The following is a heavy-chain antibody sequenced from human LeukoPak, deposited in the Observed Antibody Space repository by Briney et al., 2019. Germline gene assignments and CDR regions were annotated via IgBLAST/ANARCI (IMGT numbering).Heavy chain of an antibody. D-gene: IGHD6-13*01. V-gene: IGHV4-59*01. CDR2: IYYSGST. Sequence: KTSETLSLTCTVSGGSISSYDWSWIRQRPGQGLDWIGYIYYSGSTNYNPSLTCRVTISVESSNNQFSLKLSCVTSAPLAVYCCARGAETQLQLYYFDYWDPGTLVTVSS. CDR3: ARGAETQLQLYYFDY. J-gene: IGHJ4*02. CDR1: GGSISSYD.